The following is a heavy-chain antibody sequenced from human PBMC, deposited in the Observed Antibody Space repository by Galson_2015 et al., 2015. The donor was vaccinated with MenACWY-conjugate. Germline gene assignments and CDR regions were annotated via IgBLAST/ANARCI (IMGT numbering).Heavy chain of an antibody. CDR3: ARSDGPFSSSMDV. CDR2: TYYRSKWYS. CDR1: GDSVLSNSAA. J-gene: IGHJ6*02. Sequence: CAISGDSVLSNSAAWHWIRQSPSRGLEWLGRTYYRSKWYSDYAISVKSRITINPDSSKHQFSLHLNSVTPEDTAVYYCARSDGPFSSSMDVWGQGPPVTV. V-gene: IGHV6-1*01.